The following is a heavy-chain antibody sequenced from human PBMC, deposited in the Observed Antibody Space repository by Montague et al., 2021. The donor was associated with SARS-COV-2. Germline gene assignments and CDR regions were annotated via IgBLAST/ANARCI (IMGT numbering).Heavy chain of an antibody. Sequence: CAISGDSVSSNTATWNWIRPSPSRGLEWLGRTYYRSKWYHDYAISLKSRITINPDTSKNQFSLQLSSVAPEDTAVFYCARTTTRMLYPENAFDIWGQGTMATVSS. CDR2: TYYRSKWYH. J-gene: IGHJ3*02. D-gene: IGHD2-15*01. CDR3: ARTTTRMLYPENAFDI. CDR1: GDSVSSNTAT. V-gene: IGHV6-1*01.